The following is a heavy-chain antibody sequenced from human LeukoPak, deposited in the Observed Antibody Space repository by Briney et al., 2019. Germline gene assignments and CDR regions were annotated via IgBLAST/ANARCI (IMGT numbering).Heavy chain of an antibody. V-gene: IGHV3-64D*09. CDR3: VKDVGGSYAFDY. CDR2: INDNGGRT. D-gene: IGHD1-26*01. CDR1: GFTFSRYA. Sequence: GGSLRLSCSASGFTFSRYAMHWVRQAPGKGLEYVTGINDNGGRTHYGDSVKGRFSISRDNSKNTLHLQMSTLRAEDTALYYCVKDVGGSYAFDYWGQGILVTVAS. J-gene: IGHJ4*02.